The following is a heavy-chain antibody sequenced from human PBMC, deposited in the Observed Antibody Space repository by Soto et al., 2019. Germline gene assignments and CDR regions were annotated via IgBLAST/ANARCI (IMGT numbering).Heavy chain of an antibody. Sequence: QVQLVQSGAEVKKPGSSVKVSCKASGGTFSSYTISWVRQSPGQGLEWMGRFVPILGLAHYAQKFQGSVKITADKSTSTAYMELSSRRSDDTDGYYCARDVWSGVDPWGQGTLVTVSS. CDR2: FVPILGLA. V-gene: IGHV1-69*08. CDR3: ARDVWSGVDP. D-gene: IGHD3-3*01. CDR1: GGTFSSYT. J-gene: IGHJ5*02.